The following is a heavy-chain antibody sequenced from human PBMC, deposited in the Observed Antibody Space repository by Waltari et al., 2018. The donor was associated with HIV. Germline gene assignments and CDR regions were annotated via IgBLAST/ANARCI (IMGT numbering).Heavy chain of an antibody. J-gene: IGHJ4*02. V-gene: IGHV1-8*01. D-gene: IGHD1-1*01. Sequence: QVQLVQSGAEVKKPGAAVKVSCKTSGYSFSDYDINWVRQAPGQGPEWMGWLNPNSGYTGYPQKFQGRVTMTRDTSLRTFYMELSSLTSDDTAVYYCATWEGRGLHSSYWNYWGQGTLVTVSS. CDR2: LNPNSGYT. CDR1: GYSFSDYD. CDR3: ATWEGRGLHSSYWNY.